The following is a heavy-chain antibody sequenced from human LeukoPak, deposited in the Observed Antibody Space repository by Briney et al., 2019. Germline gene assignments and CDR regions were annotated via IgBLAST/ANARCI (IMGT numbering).Heavy chain of an antibody. D-gene: IGHD3-10*01. CDR2: IKADGSET. CDR3: ASPYRGTMVRGHGMDV. Sequence: PGGSLRLSCEASGFTFSSYWMHWVRQAPGKGLVGVSRIKADGSETSYADSVKGRFTISRDNAKNTLYLQMNSLRDEDTAMYYCASPYRGTMVRGHGMDVWGQGTTVTVSS. J-gene: IGHJ6*02. CDR1: GFTFSSYW. V-gene: IGHV3-74*01.